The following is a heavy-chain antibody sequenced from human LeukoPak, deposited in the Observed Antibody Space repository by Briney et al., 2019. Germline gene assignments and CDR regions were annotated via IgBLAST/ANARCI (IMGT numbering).Heavy chain of an antibody. J-gene: IGHJ6*02. Sequence: SETLSLTCTVSGDSINSGGYYWSWIRQHPGKGLEWIGFIYYTGYTYSNPSLKSRFAISLDTSKNQFSLKLNSVTAADTAVYYCARDPGGFGELFGASGLDVWGQGTTVLVSS. V-gene: IGHV4-31*03. CDR3: ARDPGGFGELFGASGLDV. CDR1: GDSINSGGYY. CDR2: IYYTGYT. D-gene: IGHD3-10*01.